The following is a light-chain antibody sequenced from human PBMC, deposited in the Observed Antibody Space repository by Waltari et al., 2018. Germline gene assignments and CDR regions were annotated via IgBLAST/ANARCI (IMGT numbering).Light chain of an antibody. CDR3: QQYGSSPWT. CDR2: GAS. Sequence: VLTQSPGTLSLSPGERATLSCRASQSVSSSSLAWNQLKSGQAPRLLIYGASSRATGIPDRFSGSGSGTDFTLTISRLEPEDFAVYYCQQYGSSPWTFGQGTKVEVK. CDR1: QSVSSSS. J-gene: IGKJ1*01. V-gene: IGKV3-20*01.